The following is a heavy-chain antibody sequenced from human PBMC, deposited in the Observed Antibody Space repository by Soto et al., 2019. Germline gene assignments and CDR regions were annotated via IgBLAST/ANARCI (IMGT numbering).Heavy chain of an antibody. Sequence: QVQLVQSGAEVKKPGASVNVSCKVSGYTLTELSMHWVRQAPGKGLEWMGGFDPEDGETIYAQKFQGRVTMTEDTSTDTAYMELSSLRSEDTAVYYCAADWHYYGSGPPGRAFDIWGQGTMVTVSS. CDR3: AADWHYYGSGPPGRAFDI. CDR1: GYTLTELS. D-gene: IGHD3-10*01. J-gene: IGHJ3*02. CDR2: FDPEDGET. V-gene: IGHV1-24*01.